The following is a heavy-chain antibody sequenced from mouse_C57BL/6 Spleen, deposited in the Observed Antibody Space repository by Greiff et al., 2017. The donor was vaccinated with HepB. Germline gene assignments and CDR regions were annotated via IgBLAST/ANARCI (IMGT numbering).Heavy chain of an antibody. CDR2: IYPGSGST. J-gene: IGHJ1*03. Sequence: QVQLQQPGAELVKPGASVKMSCKASGYTFTSYWITWVKQRPGQGLEWIGDIYPGSGSTNYNEKFKSKATLTVDTSSSTAYMQLSSLTSEDAAVYYCARSGSFFWYFDVWGTGTTVTVSS. D-gene: IGHD3-2*02. CDR3: ARSGSFFWYFDV. V-gene: IGHV1-55*01. CDR1: GYTFTSYW.